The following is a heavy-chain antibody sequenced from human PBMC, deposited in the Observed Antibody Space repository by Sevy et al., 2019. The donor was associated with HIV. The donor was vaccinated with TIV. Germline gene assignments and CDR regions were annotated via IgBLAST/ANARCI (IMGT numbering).Heavy chain of an antibody. CDR2: ISSRGSTE. V-gene: IGHV3-11*01. CDR3: AREADYYFDS. CDR1: GFTFSDYH. J-gene: IGHJ4*02. Sequence: GGSLRLSCEASGFTFSDYHMTWIRQAPGKGLEWVAYISSRGSTEHYADSVKGRFTISRDNVKNSLYLQMDCLRGEDTAVYYCAREADYYFDSWGQGSLVTVSS. D-gene: IGHD2-21*02.